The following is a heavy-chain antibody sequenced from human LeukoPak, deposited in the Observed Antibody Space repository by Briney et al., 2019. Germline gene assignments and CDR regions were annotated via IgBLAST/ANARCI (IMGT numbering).Heavy chain of an antibody. Sequence: PGGSLRLSCAASGFTVSINYMNCVRQAPGKGLECVSIIYSGGSTYYADSVRGRFTISRDNSKNTLYLQMNSLTAEDTAVYYCARWDSSGYHKYYFDYWGQGTLVTVSS. J-gene: IGHJ4*02. CDR1: GFTVSINY. V-gene: IGHV3-53*01. CDR2: IYSGGST. CDR3: ARWDSSGYHKYYFDY. D-gene: IGHD3-22*01.